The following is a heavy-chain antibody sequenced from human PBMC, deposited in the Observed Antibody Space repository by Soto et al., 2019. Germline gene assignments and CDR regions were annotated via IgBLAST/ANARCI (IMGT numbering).Heavy chain of an antibody. J-gene: IGHJ6*02. D-gene: IGHD2-2*01. Sequence: QVQLVQSGAEVKKPGSSVKVSCKASGGTFSRYSITWVRQAPGHGLEWIGRIIPIFGIPTYAQKFQGRVTSSADEGARRGWRGRSGLRADDWAVYYCAREDRVRETGLVPAAIGGMDVWGRGTTLTVSS. CDR1: GGTFSRYS. CDR3: AREDRVRETGLVPAAIGGMDV. CDR2: IIPIFGIP. V-gene: IGHV1-69*08.